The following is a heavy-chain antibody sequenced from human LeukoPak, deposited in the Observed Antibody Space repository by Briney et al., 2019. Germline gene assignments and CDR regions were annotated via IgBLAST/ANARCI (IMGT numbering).Heavy chain of an antibody. D-gene: IGHD5-18*01. CDR1: GYTFTSYY. J-gene: IGHJ4*02. Sequence: ASVKVPCKASGYTFTSYYIHWVRQAPGQGLEWMGIITPSGGSTSYAQKFQGRVTMTRDTSTSTVYMELSSLRSEDTAVYYCAREAGTAMAPFDYWGQGTLVTVSS. CDR3: AREAGTAMAPFDY. CDR2: ITPSGGST. V-gene: IGHV1-46*01.